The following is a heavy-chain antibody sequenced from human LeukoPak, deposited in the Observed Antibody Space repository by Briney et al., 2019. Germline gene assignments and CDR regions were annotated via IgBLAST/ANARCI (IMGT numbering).Heavy chain of an antibody. J-gene: IGHJ3*02. CDR3: AEDITIFGVGDAFDI. D-gene: IGHD3-3*01. CDR2: ISWNSGSI. V-gene: IGHV3-9*01. CDR1: GFTFDDYA. Sequence: GGSLRLSCAASGFTFDDYAMHWVRQAPGKGLEWVSGISWNSGSIGYADSVKGRFTISRDNAKNSLYLQMNSLRAEDTALYYCAEDITIFGVGDAFDIWGQGTMVTVSS.